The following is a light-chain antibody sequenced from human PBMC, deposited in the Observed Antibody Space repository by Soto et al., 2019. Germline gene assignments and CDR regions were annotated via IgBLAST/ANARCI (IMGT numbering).Light chain of an antibody. J-gene: IGKJ4*01. CDR2: DES. CDR1: QSVSRY. V-gene: IGKV3-11*01. CDR3: QQRSSWPLT. Sequence: EIVLTQSPATLSLSPGERATLSCRASQSVSRYLAWYQQKPGQAPGLVIYDESNRATGIPARFGGSGSGTDFTLTISSLEPEDFAVYYCQQRSSWPLTFGGGTKVDIK.